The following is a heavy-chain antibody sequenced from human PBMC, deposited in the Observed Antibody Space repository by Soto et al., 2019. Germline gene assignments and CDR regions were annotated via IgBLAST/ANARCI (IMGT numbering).Heavy chain of an antibody. CDR3: AREGYDILTGYYKTYYYYGMDV. J-gene: IGHJ6*02. V-gene: IGHV5-51*01. D-gene: IGHD3-9*01. CDR2: IYPGDSDT. Sequence: GESLKISCKGSGYSFTSYWIGWVRQMPGKGLEWMGIIYPGDSDTRYSPSFQGQVTISADKSISTAYLQWSSLKASDTAMYYCAREGYDILTGYYKTYYYYGMDVWGQGTTVTVSS. CDR1: GYSFTSYW.